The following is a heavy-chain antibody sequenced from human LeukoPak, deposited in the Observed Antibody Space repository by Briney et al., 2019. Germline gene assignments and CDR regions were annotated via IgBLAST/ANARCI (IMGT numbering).Heavy chain of an antibody. D-gene: IGHD5-18*01. CDR1: GFTFSKSW. Sequence: GGSLSLSCAASGFTFSKSWTGWVSQAPGKGLEWVGCIKSNTDGGTTDYAAPVKGRFTISRDDSKNTLYIQVNRLKTEETAVYFRTTNGGYEGLGDYGGQGTLVTVST. V-gene: IGHV3-15*01. J-gene: IGHJ4*02. CDR2: IKSNTDGGTT. CDR3: TTNGGYEGLGDY.